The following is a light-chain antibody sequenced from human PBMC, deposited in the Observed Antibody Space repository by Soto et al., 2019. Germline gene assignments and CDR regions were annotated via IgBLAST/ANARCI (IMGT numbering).Light chain of an antibody. CDR1: QSVSRSY. J-gene: IGKJ5*01. CDR3: QQSGSSPIT. Sequence: EIVLAQSPATLSLSPGERARLSFGASQSVSRSYLAWYQQKPGLVPRLIIYDASTRATGIPDRFSGSGSGTDFTLTISRLEPEDFAVYYCQQSGSSPITFGQGTRLEIK. V-gene: IGKV3D-20*01. CDR2: DAS.